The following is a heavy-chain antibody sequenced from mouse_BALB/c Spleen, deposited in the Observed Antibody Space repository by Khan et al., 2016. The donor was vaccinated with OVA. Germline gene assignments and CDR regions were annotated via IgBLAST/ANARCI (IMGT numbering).Heavy chain of an antibody. CDR2: ISYSGST. CDR1: GYSITSDYA. Sequence: EVQLQESGTGLVKPSQSLSLTCTVTGYSITSDYAWNWIRQLPGNKLEWMAYISYSGSTSYHPSLKSRVSITRDTSKNQFFLQLNSVTTEDTATYYCARRYYYAHWYFDVWGAGTTVTVSS. D-gene: IGHD1-1*01. CDR3: ARRYYYAHWYFDV. J-gene: IGHJ1*01. V-gene: IGHV3-2*02.